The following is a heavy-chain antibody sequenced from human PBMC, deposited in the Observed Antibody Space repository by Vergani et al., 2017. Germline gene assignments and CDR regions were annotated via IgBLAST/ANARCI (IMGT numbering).Heavy chain of an antibody. CDR2: VKSDGNSA. CDR1: GFTLGQYW. D-gene: IGHD2-21*02. CDR3: ERARXVGDCFMSNWLDT. V-gene: IGHV3-74*03. J-gene: IGHJ5*02. Sequence: EVQLVESGGGLVQPGGSLRLSCAASGFTLGQYWMHWVRQTPGTGLEWVSRVKSDGNSAMYADSVKGRFTISRDNSKNTLYLEMKSLRVEDTAVYYCERARXVGDCFMSNWLDTWGERAMVGVSS.